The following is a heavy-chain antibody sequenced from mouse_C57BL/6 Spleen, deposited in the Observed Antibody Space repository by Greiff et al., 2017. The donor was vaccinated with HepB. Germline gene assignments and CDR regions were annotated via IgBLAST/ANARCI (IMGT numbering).Heavy chain of an antibody. V-gene: IGHV5-12*01. Sequence: DVQLQESGGGLVQPGGSLKLSCAASGFTFSDYYMYWVRQTPEKRLEWVAYISNGGGSTYYPDTVKGRFTISRDNAKNTLYLQMSRLKSEDTAMYYCARQDYSNYAMDYWGQGTSVTVSS. J-gene: IGHJ4*01. CDR3: ARQDYSNYAMDY. CDR1: GFTFSDYY. CDR2: ISNGGGST. D-gene: IGHD2-5*01.